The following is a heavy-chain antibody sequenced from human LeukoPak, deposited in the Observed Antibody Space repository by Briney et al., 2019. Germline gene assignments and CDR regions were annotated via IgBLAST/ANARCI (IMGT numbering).Heavy chain of an antibody. Sequence: SETLSLTCTVSGGSISSYYWSWIRQPPGKGLEWIGYIYNSGSTNYNPSLKSRVTISVDTSKNQFSLKLSFVTAADTAVYYCARGAYSCVDYWGQGTLVTVSS. CDR3: ARGAYSCVDY. J-gene: IGHJ4*02. CDR2: IYNSGST. V-gene: IGHV4-59*08. D-gene: IGHD2-2*01. CDR1: GGSISSYY.